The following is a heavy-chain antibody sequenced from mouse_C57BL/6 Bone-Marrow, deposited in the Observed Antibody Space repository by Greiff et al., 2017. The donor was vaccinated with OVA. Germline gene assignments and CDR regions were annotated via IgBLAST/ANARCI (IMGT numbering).Heavy chain of an antibody. Sequence: EVQLMESGPGLVKPSQSLSLTCSVTGYSITSGYYWNWIRQFPGNKLEWMGYISYDGSNNYNPSLKNRISITRDTSKNQFFLKLNSVTTEDTATYYCARILWDGYFDYWGQGTTLTVSS. CDR1: GYSITSGYY. J-gene: IGHJ2*01. CDR3: ARILWDGYFDY. CDR2: ISYDGSN. V-gene: IGHV3-6*01. D-gene: IGHD4-1*01.